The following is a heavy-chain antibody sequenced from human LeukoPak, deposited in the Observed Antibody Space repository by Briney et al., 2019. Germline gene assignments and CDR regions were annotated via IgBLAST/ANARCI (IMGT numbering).Heavy chain of an antibody. Sequence: SETLSLTCTVSGGSISSGDYYWSWIRQPPGKGLEWIGYIYYSGGTYYNPSLKSRVTISVDTSKNQFSLKLSSVTAADTAVYYCARVPNSEFYYYYMDVWGKGTTVTVSS. CDR2: IYYSGGT. V-gene: IGHV4-30-4*08. CDR1: GGSISSGDYY. D-gene: IGHD3-10*01. J-gene: IGHJ6*03. CDR3: ARVPNSEFYYYYMDV.